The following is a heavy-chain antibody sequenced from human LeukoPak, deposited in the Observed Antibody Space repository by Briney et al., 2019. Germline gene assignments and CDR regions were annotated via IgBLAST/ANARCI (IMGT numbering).Heavy chain of an antibody. CDR3: ARVGIHYDPLGKFDY. Sequence: SVTVSCKASGGTFSSYAISWVRQAPGQGLEWMGGIIPIFGTANYAQKFQGRVTITADESTSTAYMELSSLRSEDTAVYYCARVGIHYDPLGKFDYWGQGTLVTVSS. V-gene: IGHV1-69*01. CDR1: GGTFSSYA. D-gene: IGHD3-3*01. CDR2: IIPIFGTA. J-gene: IGHJ4*02.